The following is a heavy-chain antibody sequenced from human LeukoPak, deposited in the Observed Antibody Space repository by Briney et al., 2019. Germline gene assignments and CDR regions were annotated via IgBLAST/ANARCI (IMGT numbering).Heavy chain of an antibody. J-gene: IGHJ3*02. CDR2: IYYSGST. CDR3: ARGSGGGQWLPPIAFDI. CDR1: GGSVSSGSYY. V-gene: IGHV4-61*01. Sequence: SETLSLTCTVSGGSVSSGSYYWSWIRQPPGKGLEWIGYIYYSGSTNYNPSLKSRVTISVDTSKNQFSLKLSSVTAADTAVYYCARGSGGGQWLPPIAFDIWGQGTMVTVSS. D-gene: IGHD6-19*01.